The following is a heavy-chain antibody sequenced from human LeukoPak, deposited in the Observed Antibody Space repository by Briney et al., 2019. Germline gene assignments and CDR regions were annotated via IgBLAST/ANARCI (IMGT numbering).Heavy chain of an antibody. CDR2: IRGGGHGP. CDR1: GFTLSDYA. V-gene: IGHV3-23*01. J-gene: IGHJ3*02. CDR3: ARDPNGDYVGAFDM. D-gene: IGHD4-17*01. Sequence: PGGSLRLSCTASGFTLSDYAMRWVRQSPGEGPEWVAAIRGGGHGPFYADFVRGRLTISRDNSKYPLFLQMDSLRAEDTAVYYCARDPNGDYVGAFDMWGPGTMVTVSS.